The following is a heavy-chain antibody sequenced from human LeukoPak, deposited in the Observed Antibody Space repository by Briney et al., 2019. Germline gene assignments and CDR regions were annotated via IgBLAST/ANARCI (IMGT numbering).Heavy chain of an antibody. V-gene: IGHV4-31*03. CDR2: IYYSGST. CDR1: GGSISSGGYY. D-gene: IGHD2-2*01. J-gene: IGHJ4*02. Sequence: SQTLSLTCTVSGGSISSGGYYWSWIRQHPGKGLEWIGYIYYSGSTYYNPSLKSRVTISVDTSKNRFSLKLSSVTAADTAVYYCASPQLLSASFDYWGQGTLVTVSS. CDR3: ASPQLLSASFDY.